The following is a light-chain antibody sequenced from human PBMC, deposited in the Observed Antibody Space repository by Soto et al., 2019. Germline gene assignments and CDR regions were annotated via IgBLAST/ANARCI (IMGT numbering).Light chain of an antibody. CDR2: GAS. CDR1: QSVTINY. V-gene: IGKV3-20*01. CDR3: QHHGSPPIT. J-gene: IGKJ5*01. Sequence: EIVLTQSPGTLSLSPGERATLSCRASQSVTINYLAWYQQKPGQAPRLLVYGASSVATGLSARFSVSGSGENFTLPIPRPDPEDSAVYYCQHHGSPPITFGQGTRLEIK.